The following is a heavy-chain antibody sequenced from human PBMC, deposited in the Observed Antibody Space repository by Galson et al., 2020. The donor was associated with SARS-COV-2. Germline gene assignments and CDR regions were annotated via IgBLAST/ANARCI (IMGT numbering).Heavy chain of an antibody. Sequence: SETLSLTCTVSGGSISSGPYYWGWVRQPPGKGLEWIGSTYYSGRTYYNPSLKSRVSISADPSKNQFSLKLSSVTAADTAVYFCARYDYGDIRPAFDYWGQESWSPSPQ. V-gene: IGHV4-39*07. CDR3: ARYDYGDIRPAFDY. CDR2: TYYSGRT. CDR1: GGSISSGPYY. J-gene: IGHJ4*01. D-gene: IGHD4-17*01.